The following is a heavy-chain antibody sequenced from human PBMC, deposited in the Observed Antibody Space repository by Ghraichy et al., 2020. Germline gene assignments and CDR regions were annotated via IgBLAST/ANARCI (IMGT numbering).Heavy chain of an antibody. D-gene: IGHD2-21*02. J-gene: IGHJ6*02. CDR1: GGTFSSYA. CDR3: ARGHIVVVTAIRVDYYGMDV. Sequence: SVKVSCKASGGTFSSYAISWVRQAPGQGLEWMGRIIPILGIANYAQKFQGRVTITADKSTSTAYMELSSLRSEDTAVYYCARGHIVVVTAIRVDYYGMDVWGQGTTVTVSS. CDR2: IIPILGIA. V-gene: IGHV1-69*04.